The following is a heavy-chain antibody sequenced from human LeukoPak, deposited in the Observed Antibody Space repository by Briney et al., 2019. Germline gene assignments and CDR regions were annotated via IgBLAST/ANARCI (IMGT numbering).Heavy chain of an antibody. D-gene: IGHD3-3*01. CDR1: GYTFTSYG. CDR3: ARVDSGGSGYYTNYYYYYGMDV. Sequence: ASVKVSCKASGYTFTSYGISWVRQAPGQGLEWMGWISAYNGNTNYAQKLQGRVTVTTDTSTSTAYMELRSLRSDDTAVYYCARVDSGGSGYYTNYYYYYGMDVWGQGTTVTVSS. V-gene: IGHV1-18*01. CDR2: ISAYNGNT. J-gene: IGHJ6*02.